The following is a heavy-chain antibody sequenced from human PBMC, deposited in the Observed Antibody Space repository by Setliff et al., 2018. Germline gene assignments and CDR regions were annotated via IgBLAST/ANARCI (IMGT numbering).Heavy chain of an antibody. CDR1: GFTSSSYW. Sequence: PGGSLRLSCIASGFTSSSYWMHWVRQAPGKGLVWVSRINSDGSSTSYADSVKGRFTISRDNAKNTLYLQMNSLRAEDTAVYYCARSETCHSTHCSPYDYWGQGTPVTVSS. J-gene: IGHJ4*02. CDR3: ARSETCHSTHCSPYDY. CDR2: INSDGSST. D-gene: IGHD2-2*01. V-gene: IGHV3-74*01.